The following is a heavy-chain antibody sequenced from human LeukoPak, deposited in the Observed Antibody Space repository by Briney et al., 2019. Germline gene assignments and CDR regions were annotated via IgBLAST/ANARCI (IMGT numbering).Heavy chain of an antibody. J-gene: IGHJ6*03. D-gene: IGHD6-13*01. CDR2: INPNSGGT. CDR1: GYTFTGYY. CDR3: ARCIAAAGYYYMGV. V-gene: IGHV1-2*02. Sequence: ASVKVSCKASGYTFTGYYMHWVRQAPGQGLEWMGWINPNSGGTNYAQKFQGRVTMTRDTSISTAYMELSRLRSDDTAVYCCARCIAAAGYYYMGVWGKGTTVTVSS.